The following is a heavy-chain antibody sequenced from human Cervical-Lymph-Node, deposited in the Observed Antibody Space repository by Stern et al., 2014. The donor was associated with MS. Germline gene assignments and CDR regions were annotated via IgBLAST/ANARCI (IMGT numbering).Heavy chain of an antibody. CDR1: GYTFTSYD. J-gene: IGHJ4*02. D-gene: IGHD1-26*01. CDR2: MNPYRGNA. V-gene: IGHV1-8*01. CDR3: ARGRELLSLDY. Sequence: VKLEEPGAEVKKPGASVKVSCKASGYTFTSYDINWVRQGTGQGLEWMGWMNPYRGNAVYAQKFQGRVTMTRDTSTSTAYLELTSLRSEDTAVFYCARGRELLSLDYWGQGTLVTVSS.